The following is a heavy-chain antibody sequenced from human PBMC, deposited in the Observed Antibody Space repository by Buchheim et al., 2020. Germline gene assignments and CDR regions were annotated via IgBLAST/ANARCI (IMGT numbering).Heavy chain of an antibody. J-gene: IGHJ4*02. CDR2: VNSDGSNA. CDR3: TRGTPNYSVYDY. V-gene: IGHV3-74*01. Sequence: EVQLVESGGGLLQPGGSLSLSCAASGFTFSNYWMHWVRQAPGKGLAWVSRVNSDGSNAVYADSVKGRFTISRDNARNTLYLQMTGLRDDDSAVYYCTRGTPNYSVYDYWGQGT. D-gene: IGHD5/OR15-5a*01. CDR1: GFTFSNYW.